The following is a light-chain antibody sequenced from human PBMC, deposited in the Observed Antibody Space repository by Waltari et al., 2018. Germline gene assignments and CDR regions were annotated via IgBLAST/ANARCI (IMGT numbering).Light chain of an antibody. CDR2: EGS. CDR3: CSYAVGAIYV. J-gene: IGLJ1*01. V-gene: IGLV2-23*01. Sequence: QSALTQPASVSGSPGQSITISCTGTSSDVGSYNLVSWYQQHPGKALKLMIYEGSNRPSGISHRFSGSKSGNTASLTISGLQAEDEADYYCCSYAVGAIYVFGTGTKVTVL. CDR1: SSDVGSYNL.